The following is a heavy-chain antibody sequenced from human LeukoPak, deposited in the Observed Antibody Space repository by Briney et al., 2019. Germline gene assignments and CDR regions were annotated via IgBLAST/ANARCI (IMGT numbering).Heavy chain of an antibody. CDR3: AKESYSSSWDY. Sequence: PGGSLRLSCAASGFTFSSYAMSWVRQAPAKGLEWVSAISGSGGSTYHADSVKGRLTISRGNSKNTLYLQMNSLRVEDTAVYYCAKESYSSSWDYWGQGALVTVSS. CDR1: GFTFSSYA. CDR2: ISGSGGST. V-gene: IGHV3-23*01. D-gene: IGHD6-13*01. J-gene: IGHJ4*02.